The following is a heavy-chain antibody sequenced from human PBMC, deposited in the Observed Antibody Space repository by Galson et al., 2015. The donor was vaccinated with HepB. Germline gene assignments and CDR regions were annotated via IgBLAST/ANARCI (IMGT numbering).Heavy chain of an antibody. J-gene: IGHJ4*02. CDR2: IIPIFGTA. CDR1: GGTFSRYA. CDR3: ARITVTTYGDVDY. Sequence: SVKVSCKASGGTFSRYAISWVRQAPGQGLEWMGGIIPIFGTANYAQKFQGRDTITADKSTSTAYMELSSLRSEDTAVYYCARITVTTYGDVDYWGQGTLVTVSS. D-gene: IGHD4-17*01. V-gene: IGHV1-69*06.